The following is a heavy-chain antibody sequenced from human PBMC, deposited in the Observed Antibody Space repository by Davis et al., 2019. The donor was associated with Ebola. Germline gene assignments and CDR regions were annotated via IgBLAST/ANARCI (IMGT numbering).Heavy chain of an antibody. D-gene: IGHD5-24*01. V-gene: IGHV1-69*13. Sequence: SVPVPCMASVGTFSSYPISRVRQAPGQGLEWMGGIIPLFGTANYAQKFQGRVTITADESTSTAYMELSSLRSEDTAVYYCAREWSQRDGYNYYWGQGTRVTVSS. CDR1: VGTFSSYP. CDR3: AREWSQRDGYNYY. J-gene: IGHJ4*02. CDR2: IIPLFGTA.